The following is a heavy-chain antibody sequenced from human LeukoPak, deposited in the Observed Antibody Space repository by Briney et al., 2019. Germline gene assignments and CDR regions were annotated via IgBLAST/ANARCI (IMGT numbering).Heavy chain of an antibody. Sequence: GGSLRLSCEASGFSVSSNYMSWVRQAPGKGLEWVSVFFASGGTFYTDSVKGRFTISRDTSTNSLYLQMNSLRAEDTAVYYCASPYGGHDAFDIWGQGTMVTVSS. CDR3: ASPYGGHDAFDI. CDR1: GFSVSSNY. CDR2: FFASGGT. J-gene: IGHJ3*02. D-gene: IGHD3-16*01. V-gene: IGHV3-66*01.